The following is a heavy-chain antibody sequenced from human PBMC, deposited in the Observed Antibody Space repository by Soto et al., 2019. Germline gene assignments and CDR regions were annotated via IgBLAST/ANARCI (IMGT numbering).Heavy chain of an antibody. CDR2: IYYSGST. V-gene: IGHV4-59*01. CDR1: GGSISSYY. Sequence: SETLSLTCTVSGGSISSYYWSWNRQPPGKGLEWIGYIYYSGSTNYNPSLKSRVTISVDTSKNQFSLKLSSVTAADTAVYYCARALMVRGVYPWFDPWGQGTLVTVSS. D-gene: IGHD3-10*01. J-gene: IGHJ5*02. CDR3: ARALMVRGVYPWFDP.